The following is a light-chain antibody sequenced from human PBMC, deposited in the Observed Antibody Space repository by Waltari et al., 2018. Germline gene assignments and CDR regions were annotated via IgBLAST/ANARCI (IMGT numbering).Light chain of an antibody. J-gene: IGKJ1*01. Sequence: DIQMTQSPSTLSASVGDRVTITCRAGQSISSWLAWYQQKPGKAPKLLISKASTLESGVPSRFTGSGSGTEFTLTINSLQPDDFATYYCQQYFRQGTFGQGTNVEIK. CDR3: QQYFRQGT. CDR2: KAS. V-gene: IGKV1-5*03. CDR1: QSISSW.